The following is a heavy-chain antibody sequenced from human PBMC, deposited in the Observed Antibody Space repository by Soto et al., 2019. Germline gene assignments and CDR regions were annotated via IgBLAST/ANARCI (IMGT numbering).Heavy chain of an antibody. CDR3: ARGEQYSGRIFDY. CDR1: GDSVNSNSVA. Sequence: PSQTLSLTCVISGDSVNSNSVAWNWVRQSPSRGLEWLGRTSYRSRSYNNYAVSVRSRISIKSDTSRNQFSLQLNSVTPEDTAVYFCARGEQYSGRIFDYWGQGTLVTVS. J-gene: IGHJ4*01. CDR2: TSYRSRSYN. D-gene: IGHD1-26*01. V-gene: IGHV6-1*01.